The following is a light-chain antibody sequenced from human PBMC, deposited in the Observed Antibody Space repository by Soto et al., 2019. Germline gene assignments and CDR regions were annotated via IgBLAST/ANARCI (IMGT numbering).Light chain of an antibody. CDR3: QQYNYWPRT. V-gene: IGKV3-15*01. CDR1: PTVGST. J-gene: IGKJ2*01. CDR2: DAS. Sequence: EIVMTQAPATLSVSPGERAPLSCRASPTVGSTLAWYQQKRGQAPRHLIYDASTRATGIPARFSGSGSGTDFTLNISSLQSEDFALYYCQQYNYWPRTFGQGSKLEIK.